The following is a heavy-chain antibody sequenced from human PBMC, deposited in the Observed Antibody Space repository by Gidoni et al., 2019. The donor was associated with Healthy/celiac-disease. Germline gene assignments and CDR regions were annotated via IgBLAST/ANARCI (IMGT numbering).Heavy chain of an antibody. CDR2: IIPILCTA. Sequence: QVQLVQSGAEVKKPGSSVKVSCKASGGTFSSYAISWVRQAPGQGLEWLGGIIPILCTANYAQKCQVRVTITADESTSTAYMELSSLRSEDTAVYYCARGSCSSTICSLDAFDIWGQGTMVTVSS. V-gene: IGHV1-69*01. CDR3: ARGSCSSTICSLDAFDI. CDR1: GGTFSSYA. J-gene: IGHJ3*02. D-gene: IGHD2-2*01.